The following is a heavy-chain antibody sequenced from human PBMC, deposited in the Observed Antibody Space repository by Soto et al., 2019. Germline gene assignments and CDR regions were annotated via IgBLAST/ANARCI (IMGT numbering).Heavy chain of an antibody. J-gene: IGHJ3*02. CDR2: ISAGNGNT. D-gene: IGHD6-19*01. Sequence: ASVKVSCKASGYTFTCYGISWVRQAPGQGLEWMGWISAGNGNTIYAQKFQDRVTITRDTSASTAYMELSSLRSEDTAVYFCARGSGWPDAFDISGQGTMVTVSS. V-gene: IGHV1-18*01. CDR3: ARGSGWPDAFDI. CDR1: GYTFTCYG.